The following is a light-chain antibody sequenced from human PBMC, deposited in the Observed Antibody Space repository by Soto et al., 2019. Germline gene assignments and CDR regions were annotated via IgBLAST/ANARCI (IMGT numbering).Light chain of an antibody. CDR2: EVT. CDR3: SSFTSRFTFV. Sequence: QSALTQPASVSWSPGQSIAISCTGTRSDVGAYNYVSWSQQHTGKAPKLMISEVTNRPSGVSDRFSGSKSGNTASLTISGLQAEDEADYYCSSFTSRFTFVFGTGTKVTVL. CDR1: RSDVGAYNY. J-gene: IGLJ1*01. V-gene: IGLV2-14*01.